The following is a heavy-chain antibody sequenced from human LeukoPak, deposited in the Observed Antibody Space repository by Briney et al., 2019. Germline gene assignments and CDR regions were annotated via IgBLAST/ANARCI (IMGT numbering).Heavy chain of an antibody. CDR2: ISTYNGNT. CDR3: AATGDDAFDI. D-gene: IGHD4-17*01. Sequence: GASVKVSCKASGYTSNSYGISWVRQAPGQGLEWMGWISTYNGNTNYAQKLQDRVTISTDTSTSTVYMELRSLRSDDTAVYYCAATGDDAFDIWGQGTMVAVSS. J-gene: IGHJ3*02. V-gene: IGHV1-18*04. CDR1: GYTSNSYG.